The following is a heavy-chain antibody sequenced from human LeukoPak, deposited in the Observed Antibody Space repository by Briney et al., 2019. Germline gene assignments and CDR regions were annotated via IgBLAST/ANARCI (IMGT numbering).Heavy chain of an antibody. V-gene: IGHV1-69*13. CDR3: ARGGYCSGGSCYYY. CDR2: IIPILGTA. CDR1: GGTFSSYA. D-gene: IGHD2-15*01. Sequence: ASVKVSCRASGGTFSSYAISWVRQAPGQGLEWMGGIIPILGTANYAQKFQGRVTITADESTSTAYMELSSLRSEDTAVYYCARGGYCSGGSCYYYWGQGTLVTVSS. J-gene: IGHJ4*02.